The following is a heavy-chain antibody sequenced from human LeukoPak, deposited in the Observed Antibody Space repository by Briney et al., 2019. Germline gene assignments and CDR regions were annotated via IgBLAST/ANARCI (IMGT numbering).Heavy chain of an antibody. Sequence: PGGSLRLSCAASGFTFSTFAMIWVRQPPGKGVEGGSGIFPSGGEIHYADSVRGRFTISRDNSKSTLSLQMNSLRAEDTAIYYCATYRQVLLPFESWGQGTLVTVSS. J-gene: IGHJ4*02. CDR1: GFTFSTFA. CDR2: IFPSGGEI. D-gene: IGHD2-8*02. V-gene: IGHV3-23*01. CDR3: ATYRQVLLPFES.